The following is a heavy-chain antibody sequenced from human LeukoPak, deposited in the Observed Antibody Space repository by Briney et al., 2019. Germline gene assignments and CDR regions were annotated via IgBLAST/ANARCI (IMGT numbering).Heavy chain of an antibody. CDR2: ISSSSSYI. CDR1: GFTFSSYS. CDR3: AREQMIAAAGYDY. D-gene: IGHD6-13*01. Sequence: GGSLRLSCAASGFTFSSYSMNWVRQAPGKGLEWVSSISSSSSYIYYADSVKGRFTISRDNAKNSLYLQMNSLRAEDTAVYYCAREQMIAAAGYDYWGQGTLVTVSS. J-gene: IGHJ4*02. V-gene: IGHV3-21*01.